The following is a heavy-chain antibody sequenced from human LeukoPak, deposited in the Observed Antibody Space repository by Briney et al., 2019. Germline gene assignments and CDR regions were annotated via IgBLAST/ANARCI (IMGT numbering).Heavy chain of an antibody. D-gene: IGHD1-1*01. V-gene: IGHV4-61*02. CDR1: GGSISSGSYY. Sequence: SETLSLTCTVSGGSISSGSYYWSWIRQPAGKGLEWIGRIYVRGSASYNPALKSRVTISADTSKNQFSLKVSSVTAADTAVYYCARGYRFYFDYWGQGTLVTVSS. J-gene: IGHJ4*02. CDR2: IYVRGSA. CDR3: ARGYRFYFDY.